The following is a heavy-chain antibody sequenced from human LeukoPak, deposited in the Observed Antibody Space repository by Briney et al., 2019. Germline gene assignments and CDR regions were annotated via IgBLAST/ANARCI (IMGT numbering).Heavy chain of an antibody. CDR3: ARSSGWWSLDY. CDR1: GFTFDDYA. V-gene: IGHV3-9*01. CDR2: ISWNSGSI. Sequence: PGRSLRLSCAASGFTFDDYAMHWVRQAPGKGLEWVSGISWNSGSIGYADSVKGRFAISRDNAKNSLYLQMNSLRAEDTALYYCARSSGWWSLDYWGQGTLVTVSS. J-gene: IGHJ4*02. D-gene: IGHD6-19*01.